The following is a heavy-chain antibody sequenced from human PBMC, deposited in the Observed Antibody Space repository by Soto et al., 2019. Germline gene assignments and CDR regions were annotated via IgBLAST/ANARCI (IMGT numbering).Heavy chain of an antibody. D-gene: IGHD1-7*01. CDR3: AKVAGTHYVFDR. Sequence: GGSLRHSCAASGFTFSSYAMSWVRQAPGRGLEWVSSISDSGATTYYADSVKGRFTFSRDNSKISLYVQRISLRAEDTALYYGAKVAGTHYVFDRWGQGTLVTVSS. CDR1: GFTFSSYA. J-gene: IGHJ4*02. V-gene: IGHV3-23*01. CDR2: ISDSGATT.